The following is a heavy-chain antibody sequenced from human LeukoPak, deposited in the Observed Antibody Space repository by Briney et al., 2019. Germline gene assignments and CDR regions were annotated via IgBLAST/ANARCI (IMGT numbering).Heavy chain of an antibody. Sequence: SGTLSLTCIVSGGSISSLNLWSWLRQPPGKGLEWIGEMYPGGTTNFNPSLKSRVTILIDKSKNQLSLQLTSVTAADTAVYYCAGLEGRYSTDWFYFFDYWGQGALVTVSS. CDR3: AGLEGRYSTDWFYFFDY. CDR2: MYPGGTT. D-gene: IGHD6-19*01. V-gene: IGHV4-4*02. CDR1: GGSISSLNL. J-gene: IGHJ4*02.